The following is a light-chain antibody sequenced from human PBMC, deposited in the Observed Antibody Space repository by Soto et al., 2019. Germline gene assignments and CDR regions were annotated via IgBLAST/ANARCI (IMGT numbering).Light chain of an antibody. CDR3: QPSNNWHLT. V-gene: IGKV3-15*01. J-gene: IGKJ4*01. CDR1: QGIGDT. Sequence: EVVMRHSPATLSGSPGEGATLSCRASQGIGDTLAWYQHKPGQTPRLLIYDTSTRATGVPTRLSGSRSGAEVALAINSLQSEDFPVYYCQPSNNWHLTLGGGTKVDI. CDR2: DTS.